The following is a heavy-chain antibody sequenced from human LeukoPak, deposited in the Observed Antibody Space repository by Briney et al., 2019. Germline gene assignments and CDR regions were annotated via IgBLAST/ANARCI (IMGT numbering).Heavy chain of an antibody. Sequence: SETLPLTCAVYGGSFSDYYWTWIRQSPGKGLEWIGEINHSGATDYNPSLKSRVTISVDTSKDQFSLKVRSVTAADTAVYYCARRVRGVIISFYYYNGMDVWGQGTTVTVSS. CDR1: GGSFSDYY. V-gene: IGHV4-34*01. J-gene: IGHJ6*02. CDR3: ARRVRGVIISFYYYNGMDV. CDR2: INHSGAT. D-gene: IGHD3-10*01.